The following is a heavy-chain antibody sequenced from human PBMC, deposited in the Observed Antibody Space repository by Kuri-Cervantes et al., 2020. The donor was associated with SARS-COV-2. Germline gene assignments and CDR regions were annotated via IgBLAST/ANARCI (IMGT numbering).Heavy chain of an antibody. D-gene: IGHD6-6*01. CDR3: ARDRYSSSLFYYYYMDV. CDR1: GGSISSGSYY. Sequence: SETLSLTCTVSGGSISSGSYYWSWIRQPAGKGLEWIGRIYTSGSTNYNPSLKSRVTISVDTSKNQFSLKLSSVTAADTAVYYCARDRYSSSLFYYYYMDVWGKGTTVTVSS. J-gene: IGHJ6*03. CDR2: IYTSGST. V-gene: IGHV4-61*02.